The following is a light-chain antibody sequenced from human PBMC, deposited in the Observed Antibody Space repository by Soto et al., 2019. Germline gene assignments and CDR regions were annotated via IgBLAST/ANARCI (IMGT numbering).Light chain of an antibody. CDR1: QSVDSK. Sequence: EIVMTQSPATLSVSPGDRATLSCRASQSVDSKLAWYQQKPGQAPRLLIYDASTRATGFPARFSGSGSGTEFTLTISSLQSEDFAVYYCQQYKNWPPITFGQGTRLEI. V-gene: IGKV3-15*01. J-gene: IGKJ5*01. CDR3: QQYKNWPPIT. CDR2: DAS.